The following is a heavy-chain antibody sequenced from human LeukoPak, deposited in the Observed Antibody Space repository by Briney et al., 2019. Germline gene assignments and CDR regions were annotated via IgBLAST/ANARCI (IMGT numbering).Heavy chain of an antibody. V-gene: IGHV3-30*14. J-gene: IGHJ4*02. D-gene: IGHD1-14*01. CDR2: ISYDETND. CDR3: ARHRYISTRDFEY. CDR1: GFTFSSYA. Sequence: GGSLRLSCAASGFTFSSYAMHWVRQAPGKGLEWVALISYDETNDYYADSVKGRFTISRDNSKNTLYLQMNSLRAEDTAVYYCARHRYISTRDFEYWGQGTLVTVSS.